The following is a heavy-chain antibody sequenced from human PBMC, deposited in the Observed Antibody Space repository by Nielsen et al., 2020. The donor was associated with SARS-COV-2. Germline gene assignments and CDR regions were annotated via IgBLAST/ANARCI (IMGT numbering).Heavy chain of an antibody. Sequence: SVQVSCTASGYTFPSYDINWVRQATGQGLEWMGGLIPIFGTANYAQKFQGRVTITADESTSTAYMELSSLRSEDTAVYYCARVDGHCSGGSCYSGVYWGQGTLVTVSS. J-gene: IGHJ4*02. V-gene: IGHV1-69*13. D-gene: IGHD2-15*01. CDR2: LIPIFGTA. CDR3: ARVDGHCSGGSCYSGVY. CDR1: GYTFPSYD.